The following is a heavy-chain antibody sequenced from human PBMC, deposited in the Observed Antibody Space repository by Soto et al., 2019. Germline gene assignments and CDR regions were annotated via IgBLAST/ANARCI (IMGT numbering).Heavy chain of an antibody. J-gene: IGHJ5*02. CDR1: GGSITSSSYY. CDR2: IYYSGST. Sequence: SETLSLTCTVSGGSITSSSYYWGWIRQPPGKGLEWIGSIYYSGSTYYNPSLKSRLTISVDTSKNQFSLKLSSVTAADTAVYYCATQEVGGSYVYTFDPWGQGTLVTVSS. CDR3: ATQEVGGSYVYTFDP. D-gene: IGHD1-26*01. V-gene: IGHV4-39*01.